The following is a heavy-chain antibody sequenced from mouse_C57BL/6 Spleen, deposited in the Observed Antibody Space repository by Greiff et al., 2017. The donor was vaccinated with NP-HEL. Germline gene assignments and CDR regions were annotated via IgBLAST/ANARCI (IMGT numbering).Heavy chain of an antibody. CDR1: GYTFTDYY. J-gene: IGHJ4*01. CDR2: INPYNGGT. CDR3: ARPLTTVVATKAMDY. D-gene: IGHD1-1*01. Sequence: EVQLQQSGPVLVKPGASVKMSCKASGYTFTDYYMNWVKQSHGKSLEWIGVINPYNGGTSYNQKFKGKATLTVDKSSSTAYMELNSLTSEDSAVYYCARPLTTVVATKAMDYWGQRTSVTVAS. V-gene: IGHV1-19*01.